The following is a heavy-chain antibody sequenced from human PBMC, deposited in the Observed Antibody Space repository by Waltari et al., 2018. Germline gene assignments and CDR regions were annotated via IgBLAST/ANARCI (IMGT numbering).Heavy chain of an antibody. CDR3: AKALWFGELSGFYYGMDV. V-gene: IGHV3-33*04. D-gene: IGHD3-10*01. Sequence: QVQLVESGGGVVQPGRYLRLSCAASGFTFRNYGMHWVRQAPGQALERVAVIWYDGSDKYYGDSVKGRFTISRDNSKNTLYLQMNSLRAEDTAMYYCAKALWFGELSGFYYGMDVWGQGTTVTVSS. CDR2: IWYDGSDK. CDR1: GFTFRNYG. J-gene: IGHJ6*02.